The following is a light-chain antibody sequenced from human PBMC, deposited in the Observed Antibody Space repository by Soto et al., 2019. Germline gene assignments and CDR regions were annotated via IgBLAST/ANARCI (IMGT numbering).Light chain of an antibody. CDR2: GAS. CDR3: QQSGRP. J-gene: IGKJ1*01. Sequence: EIVLTQSPGTLSLSPGERATLSCRASQSLTSDYLAWYQQKPGQTPRLLIHGASSRATGIPDRFSGSGSGTDFTLTIIRLEPEDSAVYYCQQSGRPFGQGTKVEIK. CDR1: QSLTSDY. V-gene: IGKV3-20*01.